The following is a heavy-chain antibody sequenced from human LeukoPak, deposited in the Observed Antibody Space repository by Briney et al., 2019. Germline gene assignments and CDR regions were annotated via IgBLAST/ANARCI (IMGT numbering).Heavy chain of an antibody. D-gene: IGHD6-13*01. V-gene: IGHV3-21*01. Sequence: SGGSLRLSCAASGFTFGSYSMNWVRQAPGKGLEWVSSISSSSSYIYYADSVKGRFTISRDNAKNSLYLQMNSLRAEDTAVYYCARVDIAAAGDFDYWGQGTLVTVSS. CDR3: ARVDIAAAGDFDY. J-gene: IGHJ4*02. CDR1: GFTFGSYS. CDR2: ISSSSSYI.